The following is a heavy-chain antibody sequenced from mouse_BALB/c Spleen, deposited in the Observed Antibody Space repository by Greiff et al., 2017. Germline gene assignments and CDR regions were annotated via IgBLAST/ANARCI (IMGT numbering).Heavy chain of an antibody. CDR2: IDPETGGT. CDR1: GYTFTDYE. J-gene: IGHJ2*01. D-gene: IGHD1-1*01. Sequence: VKLVESGAELVRPGASVTLSCKASGYTFTDYEMHWVKQTPVHGLEWIGAIDPETGGTAYNQKFKGKATLTADKSSSTAYMELRSLTSEDSAVYYCTRWDYGSDYWGQGTTLTVSS. CDR3: TRWDYGSDY. V-gene: IGHV1-15*01.